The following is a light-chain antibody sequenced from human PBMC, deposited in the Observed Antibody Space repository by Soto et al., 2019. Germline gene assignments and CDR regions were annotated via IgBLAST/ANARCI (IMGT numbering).Light chain of an antibody. CDR3: EQYNNWPKIT. V-gene: IGKV3-15*01. Sequence: EILMTQTPGTLSVSPGERATLSCRASQSISGSLVWYQQKPGQHPRLLIYGASNRATGIPDRVSASGYGTEFTLTISSLHCEDFAVHYCEQYNNWPKITFGQGTRLEI. CDR2: GAS. J-gene: IGKJ5*01. CDR1: QSISGS.